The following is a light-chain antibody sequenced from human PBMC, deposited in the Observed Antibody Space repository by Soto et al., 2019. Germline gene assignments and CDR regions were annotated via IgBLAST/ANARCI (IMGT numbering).Light chain of an antibody. Sequence: QSVLTQPPSASATPGQRVTISCSGSSSNIGSDFVFWYQQLPGTAPKLLIYRNNQRPSGVPDRFSGSKSGTSASLAISGLRSEDEADYYCAAWDHSLSGWMIGGGTTVTV. J-gene: IGLJ3*02. CDR2: RNN. CDR1: SSNIGSDF. CDR3: AAWDHSLSGWM. V-gene: IGLV1-47*01.